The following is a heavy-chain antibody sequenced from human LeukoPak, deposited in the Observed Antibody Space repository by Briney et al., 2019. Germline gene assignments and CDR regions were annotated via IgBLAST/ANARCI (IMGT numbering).Heavy chain of an antibody. CDR1: GFTLNGYW. CDR2: INSDGSTT. J-gene: IGHJ5*02. D-gene: IGHD1-26*01. CDR3: ARVATGSHDWFDP. Sequence: QPGGSLGFSCAAPGFTLNGYWMHWVRQAPGKGLVWVSRINSDGSTTSYADSVKGRFTISRDNSKNTLYLQMNSLRAEDTAVYFCARVATGSHDWFDPWGQGTLVTVSS. V-gene: IGHV3-74*01.